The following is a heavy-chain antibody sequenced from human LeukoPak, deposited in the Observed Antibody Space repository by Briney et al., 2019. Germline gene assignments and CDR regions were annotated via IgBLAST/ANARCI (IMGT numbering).Heavy chain of an antibody. D-gene: IGHD5-18*01. J-gene: IGHJ3*01. Sequence: GGSLRLSCAASGFTFSSYGMHRVRQAPGKGLEWVVVISYDGSKKYYADSVKGRFTISRDNSKNTLYLQMNSLRAEDTAVYYCAKEYSSIVAFDFWGQGTMVTVSS. CDR1: GFTFSSYG. CDR3: AKEYSSIVAFDF. V-gene: IGHV3-30*18. CDR2: ISYDGSKK.